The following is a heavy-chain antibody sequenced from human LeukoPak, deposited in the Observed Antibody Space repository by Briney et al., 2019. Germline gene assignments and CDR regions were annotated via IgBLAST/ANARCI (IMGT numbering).Heavy chain of an antibody. CDR3: ARVQYDSSGPVKYYYYYGMDV. D-gene: IGHD3-22*01. Sequence: GGSLRLSCAASGFTFSSYGMHWVRQAPGKGLEWVAVIWYDGSNKYYADSVKGRFTVSRDNSKNTLYLQMNSLRAEDTAVYYCARVQYDSSGPVKYYYYYGMDVWGQGTTLTVSS. CDR1: GFTFSSYG. J-gene: IGHJ6*02. V-gene: IGHV3-33*01. CDR2: IWYDGSNK.